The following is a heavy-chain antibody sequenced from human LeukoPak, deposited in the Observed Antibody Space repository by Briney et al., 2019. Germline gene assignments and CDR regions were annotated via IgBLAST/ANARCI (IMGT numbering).Heavy chain of an antibody. CDR3: ARRPRNSGTYDGPSGLDY. Sequence: PSETLSLTCAVYGESFSGYYWSWIRQTPRKGLEWIGEINHSGGTNYNPSLKSRVTISGDTSKNQFSLKLSSVTAADTAMYYCARRPRNSGTYDGPSGLDYWGQGTLVTVSS. V-gene: IGHV4-34*01. CDR2: INHSGGT. D-gene: IGHD1-26*01. CDR1: GESFSGYY. J-gene: IGHJ4*02.